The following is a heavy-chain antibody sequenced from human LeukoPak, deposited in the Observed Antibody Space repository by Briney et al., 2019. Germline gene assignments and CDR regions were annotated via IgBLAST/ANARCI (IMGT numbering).Heavy chain of an antibody. CDR2: ISAYNGNT. CDR1: GYTFTSYG. D-gene: IGHD3-9*01. J-gene: IGHJ4*02. CDR3: VRDQYLNVMTGFDE. Sequence: ASVKVSCKASGYTFTSYGISWVRQAPGQGLEWMGRISAYNGNTNYAQKLQGRVTVTTDTSTSTVYLELRSLRPDDTAVYYCVRDQYLNVMTGFDEWGQGTLVTVSS. V-gene: IGHV1-18*01.